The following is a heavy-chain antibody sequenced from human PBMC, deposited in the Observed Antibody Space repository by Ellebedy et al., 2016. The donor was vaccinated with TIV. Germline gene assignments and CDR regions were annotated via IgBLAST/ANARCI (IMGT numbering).Heavy chain of an antibody. J-gene: IGHJ6*02. V-gene: IGHV3-64*02. CDR2: ISSNGGST. D-gene: IGHD2-21*02. Sequence: PGGSLRLSCAASGFTFSSYAMHWVRQAPGKGLEYVSAISSNGGSTYYADSVKGRFTISRDNSKNTLYRQMGSLRAEDMAVYYCARDGTPSDPYCGGDCYPYYYYGMDVWGQGTTVTVSS. CDR3: ARDGTPSDPYCGGDCYPYYYYGMDV. CDR1: GFTFSSYA.